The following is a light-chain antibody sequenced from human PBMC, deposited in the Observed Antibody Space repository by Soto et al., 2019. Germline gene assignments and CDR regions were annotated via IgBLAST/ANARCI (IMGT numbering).Light chain of an antibody. CDR3: CSSAGGRTYL. Sequence: QSVLTQPASVSVPPGQSIVISRNGSSSDVGSYNLVSLYQQYPGKAPKVMIFEGTKRPSGVSDRFSGSKSGNTASLTISGLQTEDEADYYCCSSAGGRTYLFGTGTKVTAL. V-gene: IGLV2-23*01. J-gene: IGLJ1*01. CDR2: EGT. CDR1: SSDVGSYNL.